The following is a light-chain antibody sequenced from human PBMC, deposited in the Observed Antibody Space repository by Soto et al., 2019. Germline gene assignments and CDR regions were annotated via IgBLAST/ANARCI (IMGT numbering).Light chain of an antibody. V-gene: IGKV3-15*01. Sequence: IVMTQSPSMVSVSPGESATLSCRASQSVSSNLAWYQQKPGQAPRLLLYGASTRATGIPVRFSGSGSGTEFTLTITSLQSEEFAVYYCQQYNNWPPWTFGQGTKVDIK. J-gene: IGKJ1*01. CDR2: GAS. CDR1: QSVSSN. CDR3: QQYNNWPPWT.